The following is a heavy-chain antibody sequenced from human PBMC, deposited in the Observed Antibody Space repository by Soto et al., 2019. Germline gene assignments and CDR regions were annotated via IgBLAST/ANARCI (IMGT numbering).Heavy chain of an antibody. V-gene: IGHV1-2*04. CDR3: ARDPRQEWLSSQATYYYYGMDV. D-gene: IGHD3-3*01. J-gene: IGHJ6*02. CDR2: INPNSGGT. CDR1: GYTFTGYY. Sequence: ASVKVSCKASGYTFTGYYMHWVRQAPGQGLEWMGWINPNSGGTNYAQKFQGWVTMTRDTSISTAYMELSRLRSDDTAVYYCARDPRQEWLSSQATYYYYGMDVSGQGTTVTVYS.